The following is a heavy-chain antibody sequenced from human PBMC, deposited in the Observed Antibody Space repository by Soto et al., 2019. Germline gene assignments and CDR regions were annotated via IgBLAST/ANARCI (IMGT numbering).Heavy chain of an antibody. J-gene: IGHJ4*02. D-gene: IGHD4-17*01. CDR2: IYHSGST. CDR1: GGSISSGGYS. Sequence: SETLSLTCAVSGGSISSGGYSWSWIRQPPGKGLEWIGYIYHSGSTYYNPSLKSRVTISVDRSKNQFSLKLSSVTAADTAVYYCARTGDYRYYFDYWGQGTLVTVSS. V-gene: IGHV4-30-2*01. CDR3: ARTGDYRYYFDY.